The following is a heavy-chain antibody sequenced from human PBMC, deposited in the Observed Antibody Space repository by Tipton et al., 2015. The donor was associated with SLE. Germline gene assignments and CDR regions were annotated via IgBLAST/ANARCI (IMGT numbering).Heavy chain of an antibody. D-gene: IGHD3-3*01. Sequence: RSLRLSCAASGFTFHDYTMHWVRQTPGKGLEWVSGISRSGGTKGYAGFVKGRFTISRDTAKNSLYLQMNSLTTEDTALYYCAKDAITIFGVAAPSGMDVWGPGTTVTVSS. V-gene: IGHV3-9*01. CDR2: ISRSGGTK. CDR3: AKDAITIFGVAAPSGMDV. J-gene: IGHJ6*02. CDR1: GFTFHDYT.